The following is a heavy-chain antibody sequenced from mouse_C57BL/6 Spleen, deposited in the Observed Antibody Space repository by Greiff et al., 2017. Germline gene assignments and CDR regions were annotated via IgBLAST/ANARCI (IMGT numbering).Heavy chain of an antibody. V-gene: IGHV5-16*01. J-gene: IGHJ2*01. CDR3: ARDNGHYFDY. CDR2: INYDGSST. CDR1: GFTFSDYY. Sequence: EVKLMESEGGLVQPGSSMKLSCTASGFTFSDYYMAWVRQVPEKGLEWVANINYDGSSTYYLDSLKSRFIISRDNAKNILYLQMSSLKSEDTATYYCARDNGHYFDYWGQGTTLTVSS.